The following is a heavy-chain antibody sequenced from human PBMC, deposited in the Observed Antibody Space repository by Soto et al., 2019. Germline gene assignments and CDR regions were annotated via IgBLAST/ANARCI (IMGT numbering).Heavy chain of an antibody. CDR1: GFTVSSNY. J-gene: IGHJ4*02. Sequence: GGSLRLSCAASGFTVSSNYMSWVRQAPGKGLGWVSVIYSGGSTYYADSVKGRFTISRDNSKNTLYLQMNSLRAEDTAVYYCARDHHYYDSSGFDYWGQGTLVTVSS. CDR2: IYSGGST. V-gene: IGHV3-53*01. CDR3: ARDHHYYDSSGFDY. D-gene: IGHD3-22*01.